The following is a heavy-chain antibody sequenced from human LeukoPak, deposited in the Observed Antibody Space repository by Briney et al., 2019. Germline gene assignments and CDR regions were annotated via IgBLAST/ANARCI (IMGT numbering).Heavy chain of an antibody. CDR2: INTDTGNT. CDR3: ARKGCTGDCYILDY. J-gene: IGHJ4*02. CDR1: GYTFNTYG. D-gene: IGHD2-21*02. Sequence: ASVKVSCRASGYTFNTYGINWVRQAPGHGLEWMGWINTDTGNTNYAQNLQGRVTMTRDTSTGTAYMELKSLTSDDTAVYYCARKGCTGDCYILDYWCQGTLVTVSS. V-gene: IGHV1-18*01.